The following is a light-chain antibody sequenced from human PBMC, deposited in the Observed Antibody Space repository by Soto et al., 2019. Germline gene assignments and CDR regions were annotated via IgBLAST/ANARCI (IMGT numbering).Light chain of an antibody. J-gene: IGLJ3*02. V-gene: IGLV1-47*01. Sequence: QPVLTQPPSASGTLGQRVTISCTGSSSDIGSNYVYWYQQLPEMAPKLLIYKNDQRPSGISERFSGSKSGTSASLAISGLRTEDEANYYCASWDDTLSGRVFGGGTKLTVL. CDR3: ASWDDTLSGRV. CDR2: KND. CDR1: SSDIGSNY.